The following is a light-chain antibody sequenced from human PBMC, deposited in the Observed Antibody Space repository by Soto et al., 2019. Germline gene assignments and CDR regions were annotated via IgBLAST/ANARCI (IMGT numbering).Light chain of an antibody. CDR2: DAS. J-gene: IGKJ1*01. CDR1: QSISSW. CDR3: QQYEGFSRT. V-gene: IGKV1-5*01. Sequence: DIQMTQSPSTLSASVGDRVTITCRASQSISSWLAWYQQKPGKAPNLLIYDASSLESGVPPRFSGSGSGTEFTLTISSLQPDDFATYYCQQYEGFSRTFGQGTQVEIK.